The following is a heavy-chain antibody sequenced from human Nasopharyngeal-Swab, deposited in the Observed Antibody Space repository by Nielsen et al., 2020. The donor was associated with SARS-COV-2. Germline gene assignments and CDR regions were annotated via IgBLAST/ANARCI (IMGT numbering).Heavy chain of an antibody. CDR2: IIPIFGTA. V-gene: IGHV1-69*06. CDR3: TRAHPGYSSSWYDYYYYYMDV. D-gene: IGHD6-13*01. CDR1: WGGGGSYA. J-gene: IGHJ6*03. Sequence: SVKVSCKASWGGGGSYAISWVRQAPGQGLEWMGGIIPIFGTANYAQKFQGRVTIIADKSTSTAYMELSSLRSEDTAVYYCTRAHPGYSSSWYDYYYYYMDVWGKGTTVTV.